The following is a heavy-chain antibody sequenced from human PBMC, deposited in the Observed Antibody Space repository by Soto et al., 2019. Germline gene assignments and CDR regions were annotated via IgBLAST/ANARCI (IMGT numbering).Heavy chain of an antibody. CDR1: GGSISSYY. J-gene: IGHJ5*02. CDR3: ARYSGSYSYNWFDP. D-gene: IGHD1-26*01. V-gene: IGHV4-59*01. Sequence: SETLSLTCTVSGGSISSYYWSWIRQPPGKGLEWIGYIYYSGTTNYNPSLKSRVTISVDTSKNQFSLKLSSVTAADTAVYYCARYSGSYSYNWFDPWGQGTLVTAPQ. CDR2: IYYSGTT.